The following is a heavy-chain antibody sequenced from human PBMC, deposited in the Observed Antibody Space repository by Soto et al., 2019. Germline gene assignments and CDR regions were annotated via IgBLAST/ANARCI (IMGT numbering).Heavy chain of an antibody. CDR3: ARAAYRSLWFLSH. V-gene: IGHV1-3*01. J-gene: IGHJ4*02. Sequence: ASVKVSCKASGYIFANYAMQWVRQAPGQGLEWMGYINPGNGNTKYSQKFQGRLTISRDTSASTAYMELSGLRSDDTGVYYCARAAYRSLWFLSHWAQGTLVTVSS. CDR2: INPGNGNT. D-gene: IGHD3-9*01. CDR1: GYIFANYA.